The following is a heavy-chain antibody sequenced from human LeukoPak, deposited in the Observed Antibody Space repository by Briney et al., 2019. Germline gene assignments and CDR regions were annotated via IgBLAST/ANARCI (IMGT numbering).Heavy chain of an antibody. V-gene: IGHV4-38-2*02. D-gene: IGHD3-22*01. CDR1: GGSISSYY. Sequence: SETLSLTCTVSGGSISSYYWGWIRQSPGKGLEWIGTIRHSGSTDYNPSLKSRVTISRDTSKNQFSLKLSSVTAADTAVYYCARDVRNYYDSSGYYIFDYWGQGTLVTVSS. CDR3: ARDVRNYYDSSGYYIFDY. CDR2: IRHSGST. J-gene: IGHJ4*02.